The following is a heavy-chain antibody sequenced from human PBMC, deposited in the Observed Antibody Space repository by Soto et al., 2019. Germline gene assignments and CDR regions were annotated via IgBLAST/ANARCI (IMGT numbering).Heavy chain of an antibody. CDR2: INPSSSHI. CDR1: GFTFASYH. V-gene: IGHV3-21*02. CDR3: VRGYCGGGGCYLRRDAFDG. D-gene: IGHD2-15*01. Sequence: EVQLVESGGGLVMPGGSLRLSCAASGFTFASYHMSWVRQAPGKGLDWVSSINPSSSHIYYSDSVRGRFTISRDDSKNSLHLDMNSLRTEDVAIYYCVRGYCGGGGCYLRRDAFDGWGQGTAVTVSS. J-gene: IGHJ3*01.